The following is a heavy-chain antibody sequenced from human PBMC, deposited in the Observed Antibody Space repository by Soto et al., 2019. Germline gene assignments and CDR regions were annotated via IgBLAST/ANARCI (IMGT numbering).Heavy chain of an antibody. D-gene: IGHD3-22*01. CDR3: ARGLKYYYDSSGTYYFDY. CDR2: INPNSGGT. CDR1: GYTFTGYY. J-gene: IGHJ4*02. Sequence: ASVKVSCKASGYTFTGYYMHWVRQAPGQGLEWMGWINPNSGGTNHAQKFQGWVTMTRDTSISTAYMELSRLRSDDTAVYYCARGLKYYYDSSGTYYFDYWGQGTLVTVSS. V-gene: IGHV1-2*04.